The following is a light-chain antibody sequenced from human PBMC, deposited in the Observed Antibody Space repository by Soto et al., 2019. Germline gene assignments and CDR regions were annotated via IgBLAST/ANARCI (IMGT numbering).Light chain of an antibody. CDR3: HKYGSLTPST. J-gene: IGKJ1*01. CDR2: GAS. CDR1: QTINSTY. Sequence: EIVLTQSPGTLSLFPGERATLSCRASQTINSTYLAWYQQKPGQAPRLITYGASSRATGIPDRFSGSGSGTDFTLTISRLDPEDFAVYFCHKYGSLTPSTFGQGTKVEIK. V-gene: IGKV3-20*01.